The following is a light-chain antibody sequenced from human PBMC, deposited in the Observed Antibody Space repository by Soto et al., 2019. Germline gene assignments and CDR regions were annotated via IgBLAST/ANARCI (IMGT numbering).Light chain of an antibody. J-gene: IGKJ2*01. V-gene: IGKV3-20*01. Sequence: EVVLTQSPGTLSLSPGERATLSCRASENVSNNYLAWYQQKPGQAPRLLIFGSSDRAAGIPDRFSGSGSGTDFTITISRLEPEDFAVYSCQQYGSSPPYTFGQRTKLEIK. CDR1: ENVSNNY. CDR2: GSS. CDR3: QQYGSSPPYT.